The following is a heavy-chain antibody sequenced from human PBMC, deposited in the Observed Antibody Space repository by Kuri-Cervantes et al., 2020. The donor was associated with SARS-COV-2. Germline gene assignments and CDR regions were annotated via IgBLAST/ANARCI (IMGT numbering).Heavy chain of an antibody. V-gene: IGHV4-39*01. CDR2: IYYTGST. J-gene: IGHJ5*02. CDR3: ARHPLITLKEGWFDP. CDR1: GGSIISSSNY. D-gene: IGHD3-22*01. Sequence: ESLKISCSVSGGSIISSSNYWGWIRQPPGKGLEWVGSIYYTGSTSYNPSLKSRVTISVDTSKNQFSLRLSSVTAADTAVYYCARHPLITLKEGWFDPWGQGTLVTVSS.